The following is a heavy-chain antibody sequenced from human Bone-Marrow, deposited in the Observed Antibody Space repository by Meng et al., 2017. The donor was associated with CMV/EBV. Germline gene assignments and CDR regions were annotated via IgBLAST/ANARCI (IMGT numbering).Heavy chain of an antibody. CDR1: GVSFSSYG. Sequence: SGVSFSSYGRHWVRQAPGKGLEWVAVIWYDGSNKYYADSVKGRFTISRDNSKNTLYLQMNSLRAEDTAVYYCAKDRSRVVVVPAAMRDWGQGTLVTVSS. D-gene: IGHD2-2*01. J-gene: IGHJ4*02. V-gene: IGHV3-33*06. CDR2: IWYDGSNK. CDR3: AKDRSRVVVVPAAMRD.